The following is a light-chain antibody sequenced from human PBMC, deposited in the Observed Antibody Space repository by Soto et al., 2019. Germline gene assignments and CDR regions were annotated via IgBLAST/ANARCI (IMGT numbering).Light chain of an antibody. CDR1: QSVSSSF. Sequence: EIVLTQSPGTMSLSPGERATLSCRASQSVSSSFLAWYQQKPGQAPRLLIYGASSRATGSPDRFSGSGSGTDFTLTISRLEPKDVAVYYCQQYGSSPLTFGVENKVEIK. J-gene: IGKJ4*01. CDR2: GAS. CDR3: QQYGSSPLT. V-gene: IGKV3-20*01.